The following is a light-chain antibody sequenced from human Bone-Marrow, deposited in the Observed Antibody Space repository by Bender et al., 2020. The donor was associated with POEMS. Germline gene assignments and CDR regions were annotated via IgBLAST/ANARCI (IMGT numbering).Light chain of an antibody. J-gene: IGLJ3*02. V-gene: IGLV2-14*01. Sequence: QSALTQPASVSGSPGQSITISCTGTSSDVGAYNHVSWYQQHPGRAPKLIIYEVSKRPSGVPDRFSGSKSGNTASLTISGLQAEDEADYYCSSYTTTTWVFGGGTRLTVL. CDR2: EVS. CDR1: SSDVGAYNH. CDR3: SSYTTTTWV.